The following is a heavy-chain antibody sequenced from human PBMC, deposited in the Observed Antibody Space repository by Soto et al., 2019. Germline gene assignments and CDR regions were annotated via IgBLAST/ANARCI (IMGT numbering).Heavy chain of an antibody. V-gene: IGHV4-59*08. CDR2: IYYSGST. CDR1: GDSISSYY. D-gene: IGHD3-22*01. J-gene: IGHJ4*02. Sequence: PSETLSLTCTVSGDSISSYYWSWIRQPPGKGLEWIGYIYYSGSTNYNPSLKSRLTISVDTSKNQFSLKLSSVTAADTAVYYCARSDHYYYDSSGYWDYWGQGTLVTVSS. CDR3: ARSDHYYYDSSGYWDY.